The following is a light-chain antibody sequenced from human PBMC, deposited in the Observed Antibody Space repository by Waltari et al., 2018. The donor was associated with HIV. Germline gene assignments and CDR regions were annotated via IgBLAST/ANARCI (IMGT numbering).Light chain of an antibody. Sequence: QSVLTQPPSASETPGQRVTISCSGSTSNIGSNTVNWYQQLPGTAPTLLIYTNNQRPSGVPDRFSGSKYGTSASLAISGLQSEDEAHYYCAAWDDSVNGWVFGGGTKLTVL. CDR3: AAWDDSVNGWV. CDR2: TNN. CDR1: TSNIGSNT. J-gene: IGLJ3*02. V-gene: IGLV1-44*01.